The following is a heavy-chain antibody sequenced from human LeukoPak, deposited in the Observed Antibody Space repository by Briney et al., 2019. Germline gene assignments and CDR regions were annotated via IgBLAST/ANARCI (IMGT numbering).Heavy chain of an antibody. Sequence: ASVKVSCKASGYTFTSYGISWVRQAPGQGLEWMGWISAYNGNTNYAQKLQGRVTMTTDTSTSTAYMELRSLGSDDTAVYYCARDLFYYGSGSYYNPTYYFDYWGQGTLVTVSS. V-gene: IGHV1-18*01. CDR1: GYTFTSYG. J-gene: IGHJ4*02. CDR2: ISAYNGNT. D-gene: IGHD3-10*01. CDR3: ARDLFYYGSGSYYNPTYYFDY.